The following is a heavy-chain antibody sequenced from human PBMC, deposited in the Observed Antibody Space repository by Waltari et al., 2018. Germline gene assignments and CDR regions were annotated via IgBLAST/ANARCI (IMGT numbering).Heavy chain of an antibody. CDR3: TALKS. CDR2: IKSKSDGETT. J-gene: IGHJ5*02. V-gene: IGHV3-15*01. CDR1: GFSFNNTW. Sequence: EVQLVESGGGLVKPGGSLRLSCAASGFSFNNTWLSWVRQAPGTGLEWVGRIKSKSDGETTDYSAPVKGRFTISRDDSKTTLYLQMNSLKTEDTAVYFCTALKSWGQGALVIVSS.